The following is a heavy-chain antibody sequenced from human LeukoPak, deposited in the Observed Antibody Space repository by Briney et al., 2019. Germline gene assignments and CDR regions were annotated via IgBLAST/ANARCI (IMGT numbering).Heavy chain of an antibody. CDR1: GYIFTDYY. J-gene: IGHJ4*02. V-gene: IGHV1-2*02. CDR3: ARDGSSLMVEFDY. CDR2: IKCDTGDT. D-gene: IGHD2-15*01. Sequence: ASVKVSCKASGYIFTDYYLYWVRQAPGQGLEVMGWIKCDTGDTSYSQKFQGRVTMTRDTSITTAYMELGRLRSDDTAVYYCARDGSSLMVEFDYWGQGTLVTVSS.